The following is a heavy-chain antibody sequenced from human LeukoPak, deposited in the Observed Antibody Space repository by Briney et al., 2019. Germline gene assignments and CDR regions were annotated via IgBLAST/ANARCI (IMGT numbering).Heavy chain of an antibody. CDR1: GYTFNNYD. CDR2: MKPNTGKT. Sequence: ASVKVSCKASGYTFNNYDINWLRQATGQGLEWMGWMKPNTGKTGYAQNFQGRVTMTSNTSISTAYMELSSLRSDDTAVCYCARSAEISGYWPKVVVDVWGQGTTVTVSS. D-gene: IGHD3-22*01. V-gene: IGHV1-8*01. CDR3: ARSAEISGYWPKVVVDV. J-gene: IGHJ6*02.